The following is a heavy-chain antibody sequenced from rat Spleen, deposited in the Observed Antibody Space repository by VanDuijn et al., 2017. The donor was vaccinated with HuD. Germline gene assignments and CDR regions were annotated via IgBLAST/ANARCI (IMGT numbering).Heavy chain of an antibody. V-gene: IGHV3-3*01. D-gene: IGHD1-1*01. CDR1: GYSITSSYG. CDR2: INNVGGT. Sequence: EVQLQESGPGLVKPSQSLSLTCSVTGYSITSSYGWNWIRKFPGNKLEWMGYINNVGGTNYNPSLKSRIYITRDTSKNQFFVQVNSVTTDETAPCYCARLEATYWFAYWGQGVMVTVSS. J-gene: IGHJ2*01. CDR3: ARLEATYWFAY.